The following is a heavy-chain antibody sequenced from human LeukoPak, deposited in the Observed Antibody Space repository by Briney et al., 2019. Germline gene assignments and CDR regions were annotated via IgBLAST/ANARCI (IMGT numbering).Heavy chain of an antibody. CDR2: IKQDGGEK. Sequence: GGSLRLSCAASGFTFSSYWMSWVRQAPGKGREGVANIKQDGGEKYYVDSVKGRFTISRDNAKNSLYLQMISPRAEDTAVYYCASSPTTIFGVVVPTPHYWGQGTLVTVSS. J-gene: IGHJ4*02. CDR1: GFTFSSYW. CDR3: ASSPTTIFGVVVPTPHY. D-gene: IGHD3-3*01. V-gene: IGHV3-7*01.